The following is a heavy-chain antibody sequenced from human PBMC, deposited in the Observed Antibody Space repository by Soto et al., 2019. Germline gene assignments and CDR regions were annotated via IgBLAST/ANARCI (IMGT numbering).Heavy chain of an antibody. Sequence: PSETLSLTCAVYGTSLSGYYWSWISQPPGKGLEWIGEIIHSGINNYNPCLKSRVTISVDTSKNQFTLKLSSVTAADTAVYYGASVGLRWFGEVPLGYYGMDVWGQGTTVTVSS. V-gene: IGHV4-34*12. CDR2: IIHSGIN. CDR3: ASVGLRWFGEVPLGYYGMDV. D-gene: IGHD3-10*01. CDR1: GTSLSGYY. J-gene: IGHJ6*02.